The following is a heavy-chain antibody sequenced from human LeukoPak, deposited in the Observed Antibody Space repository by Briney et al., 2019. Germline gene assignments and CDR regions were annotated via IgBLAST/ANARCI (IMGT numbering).Heavy chain of an antibody. J-gene: IGHJ5*02. Sequence: ASVKDSCKASGYTFTSYAMHCVPDALGQRLEWMGWINAGNGNTKYSQKFQGRVTITRDTSASTAYMELSSLRSEDTAVYYCARGGIAAAGTSWGQGTLVTVSS. V-gene: IGHV1-3*01. D-gene: IGHD6-13*01. CDR1: GYTFTSYA. CDR3: ARGGIAAAGTS. CDR2: INAGNGNT.